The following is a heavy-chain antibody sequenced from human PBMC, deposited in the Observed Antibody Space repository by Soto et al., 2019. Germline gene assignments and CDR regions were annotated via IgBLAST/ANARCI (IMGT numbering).Heavy chain of an antibody. J-gene: IGHJ6*02. D-gene: IGHD3-10*01. V-gene: IGHV4-61*01. CDR2: IYYSGSA. Sequence: PSETLSLTCTVSGDSVTSVSDYWSWIRQPPGKGLEWIGYIYYSGSADYNPSLGSRVTISIDTSKNQFSLKLTSVTAADTAVYYCARGVRFGYYYYHMDLWGQGTTVTVSS. CDR1: GDSVTSVSDY. CDR3: ARGVRFGYYYYHMDL.